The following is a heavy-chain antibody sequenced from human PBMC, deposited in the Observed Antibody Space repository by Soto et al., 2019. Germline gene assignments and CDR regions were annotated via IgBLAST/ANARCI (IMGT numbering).Heavy chain of an antibody. CDR1: GGSISSYY. Sequence: QVQLQQWGAGLLKPSETLSLTCTVSGGSISSYYWSWIRQPAGKGLEWIGRIYTSGSTNYNPSLKSRVTMSVDTSKNQFSLKLSSVTAADTAVYYCARSGVVYSGYDDNWFDPWGQGTLVTVSS. CDR2: IYTSGST. J-gene: IGHJ5*02. D-gene: IGHD5-12*01. CDR3: ARSGVVYSGYDDNWFDP. V-gene: IGHV4-59*10.